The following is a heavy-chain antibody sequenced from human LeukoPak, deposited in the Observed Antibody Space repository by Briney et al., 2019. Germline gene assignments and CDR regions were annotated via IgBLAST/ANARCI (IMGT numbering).Heavy chain of an antibody. D-gene: IGHD3-10*01. CDR3: AKDSGYPSGSWGWYFDL. V-gene: IGHV3-30*18. Sequence: PGGSLRPSCAASGFTFSSYGMHWVRQAPGKGLEWVAVISYDGSNKYYADSVKGRFTISRDNSKNTLYLQMNSLRAEDTAVYYCAKDSGYPSGSWGWYFDLWGRGILVTVSS. J-gene: IGHJ2*01. CDR2: ISYDGSNK. CDR1: GFTFSSYG.